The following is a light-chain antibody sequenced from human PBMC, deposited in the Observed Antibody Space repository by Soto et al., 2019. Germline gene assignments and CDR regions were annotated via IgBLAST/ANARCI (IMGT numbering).Light chain of an antibody. J-gene: IGKJ4*01. V-gene: IGKV4-1*01. CDR2: WAS. CDR3: QQYYSAPLT. Sequence: DIVMTQSPDSLAVSLGGRATINCKSSQSVLYRSSNKNFLTWYQQKPGQPPKLLIYWASTRESGVPDRLSGSGSGTDFTLTISSLQAEDVAVYYCQQYYSAPLTFGGGTKVDIK. CDR1: QSVLYRSSNKNF.